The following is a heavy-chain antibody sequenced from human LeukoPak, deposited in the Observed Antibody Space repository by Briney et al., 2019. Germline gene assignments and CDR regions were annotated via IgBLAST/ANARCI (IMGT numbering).Heavy chain of an antibody. CDR3: ARMKSSSWQDYYYYYGMDV. V-gene: IGHV4-34*01. CDR2: INHSGST. CDR1: GGSFSGYY. J-gene: IGHJ6*02. D-gene: IGHD6-13*01. Sequence: SETLSLTCAVYGGSFSGYYWSWIRQPPGKGLEWIGEINHSGSTNYNPSLKSRVTISVDTSKNQFSLKLSSVTAADTAVYYCARMKSSSWQDYYYYYGMDVWGQGTTVTVSS.